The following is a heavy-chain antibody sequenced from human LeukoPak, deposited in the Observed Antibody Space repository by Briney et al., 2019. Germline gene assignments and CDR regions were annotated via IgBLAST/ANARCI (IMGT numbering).Heavy chain of an antibody. CDR3: VRRSRVGYHDY. D-gene: IGHD5-18*01. Sequence: SETLSLTCTVSGGSISSYYWSWIRQPPGKGLEWIGYIYYSGSTNYNPSLESRVTISVDTSKNQFSLKLSSVTAADTAVYYCVRRSRVGYHDYWGQGTLVTVSS. V-gene: IGHV4-59*08. J-gene: IGHJ4*02. CDR1: GGSISSYY. CDR2: IYYSGST.